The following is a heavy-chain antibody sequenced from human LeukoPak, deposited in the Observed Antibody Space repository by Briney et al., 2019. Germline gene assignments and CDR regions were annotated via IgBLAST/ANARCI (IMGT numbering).Heavy chain of an antibody. Sequence: KPSETLSLTCTVSGGSISSSSYYWGWIRQPPGKGLEWLGSIYYSGSTYYTPSLKSRVTISVDTSKNQFSLKRSSVTAADTAVYYCARLEVSLSWGDAFDIWGQGTMVTVSS. CDR1: GGSISSSSYY. V-gene: IGHV4-39*01. J-gene: IGHJ3*02. CDR2: IYYSGST. D-gene: IGHD7-27*01. CDR3: ARLEVSLSWGDAFDI.